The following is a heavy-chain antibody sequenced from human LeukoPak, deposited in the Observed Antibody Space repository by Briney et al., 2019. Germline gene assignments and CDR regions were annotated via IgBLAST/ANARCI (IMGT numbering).Heavy chain of an antibody. Sequence: GGSLRLSCAASGFTFSSYWMHWVRQAPGKGLVWVSRINSDGSSTSYADSVKGRLTISRDNSKNTLYLQMDSLSAEDTAVYYCVKVDTWGQGTLVTVSS. V-gene: IGHV3-74*01. J-gene: IGHJ4*02. D-gene: IGHD3-22*01. CDR1: GFTFSSYW. CDR3: VKVDT. CDR2: INSDGSST.